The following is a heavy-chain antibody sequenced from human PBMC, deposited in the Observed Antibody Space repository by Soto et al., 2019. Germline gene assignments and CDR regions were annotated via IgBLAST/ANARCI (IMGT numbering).Heavy chain of an antibody. Sequence: SVKVSCKASGGTFSSYAISWVRQAPGQGLEWMGGIIPIFGTANYAQKFQGRVTITADESTSTAYMELSSLRSEDTAVYYCVSDVSGTYSIFDSWGQGTLVTSPQ. V-gene: IGHV1-69*13. CDR3: VSDVSGTYSIFDS. CDR1: GGTFSSYA. J-gene: IGHJ4*02. CDR2: IIPIFGTA. D-gene: IGHD1-26*01.